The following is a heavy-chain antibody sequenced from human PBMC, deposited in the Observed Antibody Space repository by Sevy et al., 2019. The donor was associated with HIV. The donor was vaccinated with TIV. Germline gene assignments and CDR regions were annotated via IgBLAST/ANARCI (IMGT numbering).Heavy chain of an antibody. Sequence: GGSLRLSCAASGFTFSDYYMSWIRQAPGKGLEWVSYISSSSSYTNYADSVKGRFTISRDNAKNSLYLQMNSLRAEDTAVYYCAREGRAIVVVRAALPSYYYYYGMDVWGQGTTVTVSS. V-gene: IGHV3-11*06. CDR3: AREGRAIVVVRAALPSYYYYYGMDV. D-gene: IGHD2-2*01. CDR2: ISSSSSYT. J-gene: IGHJ6*02. CDR1: GFTFSDYY.